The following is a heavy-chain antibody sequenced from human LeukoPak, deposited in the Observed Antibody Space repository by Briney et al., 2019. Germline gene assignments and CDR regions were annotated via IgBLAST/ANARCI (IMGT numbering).Heavy chain of an antibody. Sequence: SETLSLTCTVSGGSISSYYWSWIRQPAGKGLEWVGRIYTSGSTNYNPSLKSRVTMSVDTSKNQFSLKLSSVTAADTAVYYCARDGLDYYDSSGYKHFDYWGQGTLATVSS. CDR2: IYTSGST. CDR3: ARDGLDYYDSSGYKHFDY. V-gene: IGHV4-4*07. J-gene: IGHJ4*02. CDR1: GGSISSYY. D-gene: IGHD3-22*01.